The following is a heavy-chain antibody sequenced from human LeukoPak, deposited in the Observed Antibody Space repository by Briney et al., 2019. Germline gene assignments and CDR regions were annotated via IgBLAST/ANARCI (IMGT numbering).Heavy chain of an antibody. CDR3: AKDLWGHRISGYVRRGNYYGMDV. Sequence: GGSLRLSCAASGFTFSSYAMSWVRQAPGKGLEWVSAISGSGGSTYYADSVKGRFTISRDNSKNTLYLQMNSLRAEDTAVYYCAKDLWGHRISGYVRRGNYYGMDVWGQGTTVTVSS. CDR2: ISGSGGST. J-gene: IGHJ6*02. CDR1: GFTFSSYA. D-gene: IGHD5-12*01. V-gene: IGHV3-23*01.